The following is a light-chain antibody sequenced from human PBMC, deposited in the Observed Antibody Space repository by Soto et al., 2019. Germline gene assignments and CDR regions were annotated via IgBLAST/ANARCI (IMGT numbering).Light chain of an antibody. CDR3: RQGYGPPFT. J-gene: IGKJ4*01. CDR1: QSIATY. V-gene: IGKV1-39*01. Sequence: DIQMTQSPSSLSASVGDRVTITCRASQSIATYLNWYQQKPGKAPVLLIYTASNLKSGVPSRFSGSGSGTDFTLNISGLQPEDFATYYCRQGYGPPFTFGGGTKVDIK. CDR2: TAS.